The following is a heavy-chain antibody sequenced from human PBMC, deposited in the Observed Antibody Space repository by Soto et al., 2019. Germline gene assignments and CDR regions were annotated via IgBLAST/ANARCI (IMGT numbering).Heavy chain of an antibody. V-gene: IGHV4-61*01. J-gene: IGHJ4*02. D-gene: IGHD3-3*01. Sequence: PSETLSLTCTVSGGSFKSGSYSWSWIRQPPGKGLEWIGYVYHTGRTSYNPSLKSRVSISMDTSKNQFSLNLDSVTAADTAVYFCARDFAYFDYWGQGTLVTVSP. CDR3: ARDFAYFDY. CDR2: VYHTGRT. CDR1: GGSFKSGSYS.